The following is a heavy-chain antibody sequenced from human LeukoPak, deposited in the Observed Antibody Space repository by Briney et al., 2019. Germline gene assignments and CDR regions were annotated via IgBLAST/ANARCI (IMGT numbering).Heavy chain of an antibody. Sequence: GESLKISCKGSGYRFTSHWIGWVRQMPGKGLEWMGIIDPEDSDARYSPSFQGQVTISVDTSTSTAYLQWSTLQASDTAMYYCARQGHGGDYGFWFGSWGQGTLVTVSS. CDR3: ARQGHGGDYGFWFGS. V-gene: IGHV5-51*01. D-gene: IGHD4-17*01. CDR1: GYRFTSHW. J-gene: IGHJ5*01. CDR2: IDPEDSDA.